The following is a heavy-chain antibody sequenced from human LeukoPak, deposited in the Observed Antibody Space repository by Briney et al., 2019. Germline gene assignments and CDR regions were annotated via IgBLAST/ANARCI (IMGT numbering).Heavy chain of an antibody. J-gene: IGHJ4*02. CDR2: IYHSGST. CDR1: GGSFSGYY. Sequence: SETLSLTCAVYGGSFSGYYWSWIRQPPGKGLEWIGSIYHSGSTYYNPSLKSRVTISVDTSKNQFSLKLSSVTAADTAVYYCARDYGSGSYYRPFDHWGQGTLVTVSS. V-gene: IGHV4-34*01. CDR3: ARDYGSGSYYRPFDH. D-gene: IGHD3-10*01.